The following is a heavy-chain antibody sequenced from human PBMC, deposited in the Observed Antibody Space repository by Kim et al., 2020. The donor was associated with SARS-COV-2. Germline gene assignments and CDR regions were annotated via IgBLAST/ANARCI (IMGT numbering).Heavy chain of an antibody. CDR3: VRMGDGSGCYYAYYYG. V-gene: IGHV4-39*01. CDR2: IYYSGSS. D-gene: IGHD3-10*01. J-gene: IGHJ6*01. CDR1: GDSISSSSYY. Sequence: SETLSLTCTVSGDSISSSSYYWGWIRQPPGKGLEWIGSIYYSGSSYYSPSLKSRVTISVDTSKNQFSLKLISVTATDTAVYYCVRMGDGSGCYYAYYYG.